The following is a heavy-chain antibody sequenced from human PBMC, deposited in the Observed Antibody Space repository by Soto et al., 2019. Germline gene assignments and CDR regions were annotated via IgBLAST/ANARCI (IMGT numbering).Heavy chain of an antibody. CDR3: AKDSSSWTLLFDY. Sequence: QVQLVESGGGVVQPGRSLRLSCAASGFTFSSYGMHWVRQAPGTGLEWVAVISYDGSNKYYADSVKGRFTISRDNSKNTLYLQMNSLRAEDTAVYYCAKDSSSWTLLFDYWGQGTLVTVSS. V-gene: IGHV3-30*18. CDR1: GFTFSSYG. D-gene: IGHD6-13*01. J-gene: IGHJ4*02. CDR2: ISYDGSNK.